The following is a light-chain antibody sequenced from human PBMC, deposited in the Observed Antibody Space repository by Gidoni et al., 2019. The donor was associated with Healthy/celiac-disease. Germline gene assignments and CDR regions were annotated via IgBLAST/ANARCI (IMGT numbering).Light chain of an antibody. V-gene: IGKV3-11*01. CDR2: DAS. CDR1: QSVSSY. Sequence: EIVLNQSPATLSLSPGERATLPCRASQSVSSYLAWYQQKPGQAPRLLIYDASNRATGIPARFSGSGSGTDFTLTISSLEPEDFAVYYCQQRSNWPPRYTFGQGTKLEIK. CDR3: QQRSNWPPRYT. J-gene: IGKJ2*01.